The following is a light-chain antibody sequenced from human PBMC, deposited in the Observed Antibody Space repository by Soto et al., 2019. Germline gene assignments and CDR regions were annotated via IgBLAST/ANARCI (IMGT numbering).Light chain of an antibody. CDR1: SSDIGGYNS. J-gene: IGLJ3*02. V-gene: IGLV2-8*01. Sequence: QSALTQPPSASGSPGQSVTISCTGTSSDIGGYNSVSWYQQHPGKAPRLMIYEVNKRPSGVPDRFSGSKSGYTASLTVSGLQTEDEADYYCGLFTSSATWVFGGGTKLTVL. CDR3: GLFTSSATWV. CDR2: EVN.